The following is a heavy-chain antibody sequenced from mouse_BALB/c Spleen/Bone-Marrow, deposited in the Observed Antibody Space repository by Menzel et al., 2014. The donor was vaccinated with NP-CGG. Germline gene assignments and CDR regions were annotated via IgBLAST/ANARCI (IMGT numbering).Heavy chain of an antibody. CDR1: GFTFSSFG. CDR3: ARSGSSSGYFDY. Sequence: EVHLVESGGGLVQPGGSRKLSCAASGFTFSSFGIHWVRQAPEKGLEWVAYISSGSSTIYYADTAMGRFTISRDNPKNTLFLQMTSLRSEDTAMYYCARSGSSSGYFDYWGQGTTLTVSS. D-gene: IGHD1-1*01. CDR2: ISSGSSTI. J-gene: IGHJ2*01. V-gene: IGHV5-17*02.